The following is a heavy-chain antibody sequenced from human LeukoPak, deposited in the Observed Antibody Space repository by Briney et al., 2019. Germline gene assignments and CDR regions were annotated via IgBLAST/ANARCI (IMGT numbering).Heavy chain of an antibody. J-gene: IGHJ2*01. CDR1: GFTFSNYA. CDR3: AKGRPTTLGYCGRSICADWYFDL. D-gene: IGHD2-2*01. V-gene: IGHV3-64D*06. Sequence: GGSLRLSCSASGFTFSNYAMNWFRQAPGKGLEYVSVIGPNGGDAYYADSVKGRFTISRDNSKNTLYLQMSSLRAEDTAVYYCAKGRPTTLGYCGRSICADWYFDLWGRGTLLSVSS. CDR2: IGPNGGDA.